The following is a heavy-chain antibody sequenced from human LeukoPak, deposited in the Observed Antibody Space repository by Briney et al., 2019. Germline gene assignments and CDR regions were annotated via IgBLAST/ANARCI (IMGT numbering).Heavy chain of an antibody. CDR2: ISYDGSNK. D-gene: IGHD3-22*01. J-gene: IGHJ6*02. CDR1: GFTFSSYA. Sequence: GGSLRLSYAASGFTFSSYAMHWVRQAPGKGLEWVAVISYDGSNKYYADSVKGRFTISRDNSKNTLYLQMNSLRAEDTAVYYCARTYYYDKVYYYGMDVWGQGTTVTVSS. V-gene: IGHV3-30*04. CDR3: ARTYYYDKVYYYGMDV.